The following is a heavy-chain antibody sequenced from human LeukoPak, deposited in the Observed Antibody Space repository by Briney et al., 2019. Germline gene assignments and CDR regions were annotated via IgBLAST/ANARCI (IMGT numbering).Heavy chain of an antibody. J-gene: IGHJ4*02. D-gene: IGHD6-19*01. CDR2: TYYRSKWYN. CDR1: VDSVSINSAA. CDR3: AREVTPDLSGPCFDY. V-gene: IGHV6-1*01. Sequence: SPTLSLTCAISVDSVSINSAAWNWIRQSPSRGLEWLGRTYYRSKWYNDYAVSVKSRITINPDTSKNQFSLQLNSVTPEDTAVYYCAREVTPDLSGPCFDYWGQGTLVTVSS.